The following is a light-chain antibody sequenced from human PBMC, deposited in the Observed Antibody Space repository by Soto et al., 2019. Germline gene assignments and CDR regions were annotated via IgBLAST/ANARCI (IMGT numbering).Light chain of an antibody. V-gene: IGKV1-9*01. CDR3: QQLNSYLRIT. J-gene: IGKJ5*01. CDR1: QGISSY. CDR2: AAS. Sequence: DIQLTQSPSFLSASVGDRVTITCRASQGISSYLAWYQQKPGKAPKLLIYAASTLQSGVPSRFSGSGSGTEFTLTISSLQPEDFATYYWQQLNSYLRITFGQGTRLEIK.